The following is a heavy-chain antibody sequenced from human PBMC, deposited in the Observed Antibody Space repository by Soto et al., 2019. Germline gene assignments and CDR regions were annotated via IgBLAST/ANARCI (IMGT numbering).Heavy chain of an antibody. CDR3: ARRAGDQRDWYFDL. CDR1: GGSISSGSHH. V-gene: IGHV4-39*07. D-gene: IGHD7-27*01. CDR2: IYYSGST. J-gene: IGHJ2*01. Sequence: SETLSLTCALSGGSISSGSHHWGWIRQPPGKGLEWIGYIYYSGSTYYNPSLKSRVTISVDTSKNQFSLKLSSVTAADTAVYYCARRAGDQRDWYFDLWGRGTLVTVSS.